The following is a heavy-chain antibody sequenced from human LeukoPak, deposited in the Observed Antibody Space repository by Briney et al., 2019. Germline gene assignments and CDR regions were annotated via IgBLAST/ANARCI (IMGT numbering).Heavy chain of an antibody. Sequence: GGSLRLSCAASGFSISNSAMSWVRQAPGKGLEWVSLIVASSGSTFYADSVKGRFTISRDSSKNTLYLQMNSLRAEDMAVYYCARVTVVTISGVFDNWGQGTLVTVSS. CDR2: IVASSGST. J-gene: IGHJ5*02. CDR1: GFSISNSA. D-gene: IGHD4-23*01. CDR3: ARVTVVTISGVFDN. V-gene: IGHV3-23*01.